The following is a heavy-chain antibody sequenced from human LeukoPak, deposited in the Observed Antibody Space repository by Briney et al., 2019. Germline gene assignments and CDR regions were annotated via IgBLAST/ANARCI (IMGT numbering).Heavy chain of an antibody. CDR3: ARRRGYCSGGSCYGMFDY. V-gene: IGHV4-39*01. Sequence: SETLSLTCTVSGGSVSNSNYYCGWVRQPPGKGLEWIGSIYYSGSTYYNPSLKSRVTISVDTSKNQFSLKLSSVTAADTAVYYCARRRGYCSGGSCYGMFDYWGQGTLVTVSS. D-gene: IGHD2-15*01. CDR1: GGSVSNSNYY. CDR2: IYYSGST. J-gene: IGHJ4*02.